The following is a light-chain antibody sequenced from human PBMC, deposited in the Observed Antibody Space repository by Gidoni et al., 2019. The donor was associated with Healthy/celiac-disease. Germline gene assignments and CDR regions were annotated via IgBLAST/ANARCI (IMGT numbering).Light chain of an antibody. J-gene: IGKJ1*01. CDR3: QQDGSSRWT. CDR1: QSVSSSY. CDR2: GAS. V-gene: IGKV3-20*01. Sequence: EIVMTQSPGTLSLSPGERATISCRASQSVSSSYLAWYQQQPGHAPRLLIYGASCRATGIPDRFSGSGSGTDFTLTISSLEPEECAVYYCQQDGSSRWTFGQGTKVEIK.